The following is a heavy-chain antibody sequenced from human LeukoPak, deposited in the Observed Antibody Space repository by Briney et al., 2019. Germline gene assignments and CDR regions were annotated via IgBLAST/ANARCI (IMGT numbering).Heavy chain of an antibody. D-gene: IGHD6-19*01. J-gene: IGHJ4*02. Sequence: GGSLRLSCAASGFTFSSYGMHWVRQAPGKGLEWVAFIRYDGSNKYYADSVKGRFTISRDNSKNALYLQMNSLRAEDTAVYYCAKGLYAVAGTGFDYWGQGTLVTVSS. CDR2: IRYDGSNK. CDR3: AKGLYAVAGTGFDY. V-gene: IGHV3-30*02. CDR1: GFTFSSYG.